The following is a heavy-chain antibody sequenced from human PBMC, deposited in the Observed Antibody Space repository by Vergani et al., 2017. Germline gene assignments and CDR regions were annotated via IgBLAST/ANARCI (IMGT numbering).Heavy chain of an antibody. CDR2: INNNGGST. CDR1: GFTFNSYA. Sequence: QLLESGGGLIQPGGSLRLSCAASGFTFNSYAMTWVRQAPGKGLEWVSGINNNGGSTYYADSVKGRFTISRDNSKHRLYLQMTDLRAEDTATYYCAKVCVCTSCPYGGGAFDLWGHGTMVTVSS. D-gene: IGHD2-2*01. V-gene: IGHV3-23*01. J-gene: IGHJ3*01. CDR3: AKVCVCTSCPYGGGAFDL.